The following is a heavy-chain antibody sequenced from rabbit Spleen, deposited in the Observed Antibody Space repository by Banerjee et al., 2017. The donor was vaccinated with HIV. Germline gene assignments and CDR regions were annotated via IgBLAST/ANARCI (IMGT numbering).Heavy chain of an antibody. J-gene: IGHJ3*01. CDR3: ARDLTGIIGWNFYL. Sequence: QSLEESGGDLVKPGASLTLTCTASGFTLSSYYMSWVRQAPGKGLEWIACIYNGDGATFYASWVNGRFTISKTSSTTVTLQMTSLTAADTATYFYARDLTGIIGWNFYLWGQGTLVTVS. CDR1: GFTLSSYY. CDR2: IYNGDGAT. D-gene: IGHD1-1*01. V-gene: IGHV1S40*01.